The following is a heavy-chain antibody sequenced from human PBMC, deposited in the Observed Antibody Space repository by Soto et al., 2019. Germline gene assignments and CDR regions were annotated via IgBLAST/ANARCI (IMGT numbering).Heavy chain of an antibody. CDR3: AGGGVRGVITRTRDYYGMDV. CDR1: GYSFTSYW. CDR2: IYPGDSDT. D-gene: IGHD3-10*01. Sequence: EVQLVQSGAEVKKPGESLKISCKGSGYSFTSYWIGWVRQMPGKGLEWMGIIYPGDSDTRYSPSFQGQVPISADKSISTAYRQWSSLKASDTAMYYCAGGGVRGVITRTRDYYGMDVWGQGTTVTVSS. V-gene: IGHV5-51*01. J-gene: IGHJ6*02.